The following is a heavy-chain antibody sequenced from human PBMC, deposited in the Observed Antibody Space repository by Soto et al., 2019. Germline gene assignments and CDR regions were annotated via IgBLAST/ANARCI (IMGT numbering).Heavy chain of an antibody. V-gene: IGHV1-69*06. CDR1: GGLISKYS. CDR2: VLPISGST. CDR3: ATIRVRGGPLRFED. D-gene: IGHD5-12*01. J-gene: IGHJ4*01. Sequence: QVQLVQSGAEVRKPGSSVKVSCKTSGGLISKYSFNWVRQAPGQGLEWMGGVLPISGSTDYAQKFQGSLTMTADRSTSTVDMELSRLRSDDTANYYCATIRVRGGPLRFEDGGQGMLISVSS.